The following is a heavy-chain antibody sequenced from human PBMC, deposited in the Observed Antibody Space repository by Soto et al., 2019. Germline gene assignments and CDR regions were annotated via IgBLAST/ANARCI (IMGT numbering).Heavy chain of an antibody. CDR3: ARDRIAAASYMDV. D-gene: IGHD6-13*01. CDR1: GGSISSYY. Sequence: SETLSLTCTVSGGSISSYYWSWIRQPPGKGLEWIGYIYYSGSTNYNPSLKSRVTISVDTSKNQFSLKLSSVTAADTAVYYCARDRIAAASYMDVWGKGITVTVSS. J-gene: IGHJ6*03. CDR2: IYYSGST. V-gene: IGHV4-59*01.